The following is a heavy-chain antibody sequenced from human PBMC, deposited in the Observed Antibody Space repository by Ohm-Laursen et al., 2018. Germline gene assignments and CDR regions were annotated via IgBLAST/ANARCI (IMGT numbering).Heavy chain of an antibody. CDR1: GFTFSTYW. CDR2: ISPDGSEK. CDR3: SRDHTGSGAF. Sequence: SLRLSCAAPGFTFSTYWMTWVRQTPEKGLEWVATISPDGSEKFYVDSVEGRLTISRDNAETSLYLQMNSLRAEDTAVYFCSRDHTGSGAFWGRGTLVTVPS. V-gene: IGHV3-7*01. J-gene: IGHJ4*02. D-gene: IGHD1-1*01.